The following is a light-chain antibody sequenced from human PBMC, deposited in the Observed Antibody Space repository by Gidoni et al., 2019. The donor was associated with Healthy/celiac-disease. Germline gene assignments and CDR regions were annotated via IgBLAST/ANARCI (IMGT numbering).Light chain of an antibody. V-gene: IGKV1-39*01. CDR1: QSISSY. J-gene: IGKJ2*04. CDR3: QQSYSTPTCS. CDR2: AAS. Sequence: DIQMTQSPSSLSASVGDRVTITCRASQSISSYLTWYQQKPGKVPKLLIYAASSLQSGVPSRFSGSGSGTDFTLTISSLQPEDFATYYCQQSYSTPTCSFGQGTKLEIK.